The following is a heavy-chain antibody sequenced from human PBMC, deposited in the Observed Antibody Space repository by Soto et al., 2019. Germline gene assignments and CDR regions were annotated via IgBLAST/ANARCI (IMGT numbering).Heavy chain of an antibody. CDR1: GFTFSRYG. Sequence: QVQLVESGGGVVQPGRSLRLSCAASGFTFSRYGMHWVRQAPGKGLEWVAVIPYDGSTKYYADSVKGRFSISRDNSENTLYLQMNSLRAEDTAVYYCAKALSPLRIASAGDTFDIWGQGTMVTVSS. CDR2: IPYDGSTK. D-gene: IGHD6-13*01. J-gene: IGHJ3*02. CDR3: AKALSPLRIASAGDTFDI. V-gene: IGHV3-30*18.